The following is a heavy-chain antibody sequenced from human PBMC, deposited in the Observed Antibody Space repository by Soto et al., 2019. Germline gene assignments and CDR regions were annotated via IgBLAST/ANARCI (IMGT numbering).Heavy chain of an antibody. CDR2: IYYSGNT. CDR3: ARGQFNILTGYYIDF. V-gene: IGHV4-59*12. J-gene: IGHJ4*02. Sequence: SDTLCLTCTVSGGSISSFHWSWIRQPPGEGLEWIGSIYYSGNTNYNPSLKSRVTISADTSKNEFSLRLRSVTTADTAVYYCARGQFNILTGYYIDFWGQGTLVTVSS. CDR1: GGSISSFH. D-gene: IGHD3-9*01.